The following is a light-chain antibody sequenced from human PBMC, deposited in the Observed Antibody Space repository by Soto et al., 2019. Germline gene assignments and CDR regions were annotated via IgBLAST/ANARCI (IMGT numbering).Light chain of an antibody. CDR2: VAS. J-gene: IGKJ4*01. Sequence: DIQMTQSPSSLSASVGDRVTITCRASQSISSYLNWYQQKRGKAPKLLIYVASSLQSGVPSRFSGSGSGTDFTLTISSLQPEDFATYYCQQSYSTPGLTFGGGTKVEIK. V-gene: IGKV1-39*01. CDR1: QSISSY. CDR3: QQSYSTPGLT.